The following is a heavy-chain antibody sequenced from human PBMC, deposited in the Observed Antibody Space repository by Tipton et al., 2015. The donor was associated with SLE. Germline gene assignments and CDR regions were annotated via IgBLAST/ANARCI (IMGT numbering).Heavy chain of an antibody. CDR1: GFTFSSYA. CDR2: ISGSGGST. D-gene: IGHD6-13*01. J-gene: IGHJ4*02. Sequence: GSLRLSCAASGFTFSSYAMSWVRQAPGKGLEWVSAISGSGGSTYYADSVKGRFTISRDNSKNTLYLQMNSLRAEDTAVYYCAKDMHRAAAVEPLLDYWGQGTLVTVSS. CDR3: AKDMHRAAAVEPLLDY. V-gene: IGHV3-23*01.